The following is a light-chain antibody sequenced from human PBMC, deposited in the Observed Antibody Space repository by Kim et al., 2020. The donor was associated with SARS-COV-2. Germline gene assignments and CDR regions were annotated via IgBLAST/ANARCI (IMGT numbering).Light chain of an antibody. CDR1: NIESKS. Sequence: QGQTARITCGGDNIESKSVHWYQQRPGQAPVVVMYYDSDRPSGIPERISGSNSGNTATLTISRVEAGDEADYYCQVWDTSSDHSVFGGGTQLTVL. CDR3: QVWDTSSDHSV. V-gene: IGLV3-21*04. J-gene: IGLJ3*02. CDR2: YDS.